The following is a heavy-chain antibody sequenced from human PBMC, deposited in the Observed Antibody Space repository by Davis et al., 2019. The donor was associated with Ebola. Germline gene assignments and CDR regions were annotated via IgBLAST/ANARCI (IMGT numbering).Heavy chain of an antibody. CDR1: GASISSYY. D-gene: IGHD3-10*01. V-gene: IGHV4-59*08. CDR2: IYYSGST. J-gene: IGHJ4*02. Sequence: MPSETLSLTCSVSGASISSYYWSWIRQPPGKGLEWIGYIYYSGSTNYNPSLKSRVTISVDKSKNQFSLKLSSVTAADTAVYYCARIVPTYGELLWFGELTDWGQGTLVTVSS. CDR3: ARIVPTYGELLWFGELTD.